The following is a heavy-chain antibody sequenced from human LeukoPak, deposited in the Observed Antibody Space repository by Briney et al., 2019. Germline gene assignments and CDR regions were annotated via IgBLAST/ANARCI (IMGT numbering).Heavy chain of an antibody. D-gene: IGHD6-6*01. J-gene: IGHJ4*02. CDR2: IRYDGNNK. CDR3: AREAARGDY. Sequence: GGSLRLSCAASGFTFSNYGMHWVRQAPGKGLEWVAFIRYDGNNKDYGDSVKGRFTISRDDSKNTLYLEMNSLRAEDTAVYYCAREAARGDYWGQGTLVTVSS. V-gene: IGHV3-30*02. CDR1: GFTFSNYG.